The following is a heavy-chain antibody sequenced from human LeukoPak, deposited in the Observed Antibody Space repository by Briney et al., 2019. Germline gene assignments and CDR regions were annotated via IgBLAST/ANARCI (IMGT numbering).Heavy chain of an antibody. V-gene: IGHV4-34*01. CDR1: GGSFSGYY. CDR2: INHSGST. J-gene: IGHJ5*02. D-gene: IGHD6-13*01. Sequence: SETLSLTCAVYGGSFSGYYWSWIRQPPGKGLEWIGEINHSGSTNYNSSLKSRVTISVDTSKNQFSLKLSSVTAADTAVYYCATRPDIAATGPGWFDPWGQGTLVTVSS. CDR3: ATRPDIAATGPGWFDP.